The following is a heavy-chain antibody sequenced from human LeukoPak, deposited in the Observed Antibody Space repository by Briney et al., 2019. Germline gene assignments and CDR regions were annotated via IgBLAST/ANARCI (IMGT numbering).Heavy chain of an antibody. CDR3: AKDENVVVVTAITFDY. J-gene: IGHJ4*02. V-gene: IGHV3-23*01. CDR1: GFTFSSYA. CDR2: ISGSGGST. D-gene: IGHD2-21*02. Sequence: GGSLRLSCAASGFTFSSYAMSWVRQAPGKGLEWVSAISGSGGSTYYADSVKGRFTISRDNSKSTLYLQMNSLRAEDTAVYYCAKDENVVVVTAITFDYWGQGTLVTVSS.